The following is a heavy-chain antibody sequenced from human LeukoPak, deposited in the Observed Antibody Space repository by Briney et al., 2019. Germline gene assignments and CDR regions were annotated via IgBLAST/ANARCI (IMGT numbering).Heavy chain of an antibody. J-gene: IGHJ6*03. D-gene: IGHD5-24*01. Sequence: SETLSLTCAVYGGSFSCDFWSWIRQSPGKGLEWIGEIKYDGSTPYNPSLMSRITISVDTSNNQFSLKLTSVTAADTAMYFCARGDVDSGYNWGGSYYHYYMDVWGKGTTVTVSS. CDR1: GGSFSCDF. V-gene: IGHV4-34*01. CDR2: IKYDGST. CDR3: ARGDVDSGYNWGGSYYHYYMDV.